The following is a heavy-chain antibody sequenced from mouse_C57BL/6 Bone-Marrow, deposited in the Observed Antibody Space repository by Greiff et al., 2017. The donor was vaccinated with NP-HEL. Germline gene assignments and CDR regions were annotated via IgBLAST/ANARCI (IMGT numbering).Heavy chain of an antibody. J-gene: IGHJ2*01. D-gene: IGHD1-1*01. CDR1: GYTFTSYG. V-gene: IGHV1-81*01. CDR2: IFPGSGST. Sequence: VQLQQSGAELARPGASVKLSCKASGYTFTSYGISWVKQRTGQGLEWIGWIFPGSGSTYYNEKFKGKATLTVDKSSSTAYMLLSSLTAEDSAVYFCARGPYGMGYWGQGTTLTVSS. CDR3: ARGPYGMGY.